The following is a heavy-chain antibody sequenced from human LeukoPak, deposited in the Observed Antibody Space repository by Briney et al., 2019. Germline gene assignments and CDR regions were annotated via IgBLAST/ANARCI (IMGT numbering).Heavy chain of an antibody. CDR3: AKATMGSGSYLDGMDV. CDR1: GFTFDDYA. J-gene: IGHJ6*02. V-gene: IGHV3-9*01. CDR2: ISWNSGSI. Sequence: GRSLRLSCAASGFTFDDYAMHWVRQAPGKGLEWVSGISWNSGSIGYADSVKGRFTISRDNAKNSLYLQMNSLRAEDTALYYCAKATMGSGSYLDGMDVWGQGTTVTVFS. D-gene: IGHD3-10*01.